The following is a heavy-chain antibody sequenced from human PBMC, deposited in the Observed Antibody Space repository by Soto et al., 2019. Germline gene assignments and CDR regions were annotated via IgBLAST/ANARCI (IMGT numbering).Heavy chain of an antibody. Sequence: PSETLSLTCTVSGGSISSGGYYWSWIRQHPGKGLEWIGYIYYSGSTYYNPSLKSRVTISVDTSKNQFSLKLSSVTAADKDMYSCSRAPLPDLYVFDFWGQGTMVTV. J-gene: IGHJ3*01. D-gene: IGHD1-26*01. CDR3: SRAPLPDLYVFDF. CDR1: GGSISSGGYY. CDR2: IYYSGST. V-gene: IGHV4-31*02.